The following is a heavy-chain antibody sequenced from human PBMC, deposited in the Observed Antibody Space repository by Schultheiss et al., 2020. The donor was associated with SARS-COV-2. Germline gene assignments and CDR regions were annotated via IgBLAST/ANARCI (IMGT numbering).Heavy chain of an antibody. D-gene: IGHD1-1*01. CDR2: ISYDGSNK. CDR3: ARSGTLYNWFDP. V-gene: IGHV3-30-3*01. CDR1: GFTFTTYA. J-gene: IGHJ5*02. Sequence: GESLKISCTASGFTFTTYAMSWVRQAPGKGLEWVAVISYDGSNKYYADSVKGRFTISRDNSKNTLYLQMNSLRAEDTAVYYCARSGTLYNWFDPWGQGTLVTVSS.